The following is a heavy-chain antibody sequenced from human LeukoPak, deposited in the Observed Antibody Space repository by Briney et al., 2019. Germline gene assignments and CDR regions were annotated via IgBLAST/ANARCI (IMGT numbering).Heavy chain of an antibody. CDR3: ARALVFGVVIIEFDP. V-gene: IGHV1-69*13. D-gene: IGHD3-3*01. CDR1: GGTFSSYA. Sequence: ASVKVSCKASGGTFSSYAISWVRQAPGQGLEWMGGIIPIFGTANYAQKFQGRVTITADESTSTAYMELSSLRSEDTAVYYCARALVFGVVIIEFDPWGQGILVTVSS. J-gene: IGHJ5*02. CDR2: IIPIFGTA.